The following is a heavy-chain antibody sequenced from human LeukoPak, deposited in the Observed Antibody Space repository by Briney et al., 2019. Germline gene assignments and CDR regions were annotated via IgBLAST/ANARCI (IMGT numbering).Heavy chain of an antibody. Sequence: ASVKVSCKASGYTFSDYDINWVRQATGQGPEWMGWMNPNSGNTGYAQKFQGRVTITRNTSITTAYMELSSVRSEDTAVYYCARRSGWASFDYWGQGTLVTVPS. CDR3: ARRSGWASFDY. CDR2: MNPNSGNT. D-gene: IGHD6-19*01. CDR1: GYTFSDYD. J-gene: IGHJ4*02. V-gene: IGHV1-8*03.